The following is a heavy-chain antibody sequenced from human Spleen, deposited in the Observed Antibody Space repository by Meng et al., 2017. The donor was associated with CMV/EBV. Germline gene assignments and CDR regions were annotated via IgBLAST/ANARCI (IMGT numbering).Heavy chain of an antibody. Sequence: GESLKISCTASGFTLSSYWMSWVRQAPGKGLEWVANIKNDGSEKYYVDSVRGRFTISRDNAKNSLFLQMNSLRADDTAVYYCAKDRTYSSSLNFDYWGQGTLVTVSS. V-gene: IGHV3-7*01. CDR2: IKNDGSEK. D-gene: IGHD6-6*01. CDR3: AKDRTYSSSLNFDY. J-gene: IGHJ4*02. CDR1: GFTLSSYW.